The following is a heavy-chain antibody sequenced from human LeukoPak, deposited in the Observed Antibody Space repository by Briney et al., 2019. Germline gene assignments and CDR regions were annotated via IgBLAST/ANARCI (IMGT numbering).Heavy chain of an antibody. V-gene: IGHV1-69*06. CDR3: ARHYDYVWGGIDY. D-gene: IGHD3-16*01. Sequence: SVKVSCKASGGTFSSYATSWVRQAPGQGLEWMGGIIPIFGTANYAQKFQGRVTITADKSTSTAYMELSSLRSEDTAVYYCARHYDYVWGGIDYWGQGTLVTVSS. CDR2: IIPIFGTA. CDR1: GGTFSSYA. J-gene: IGHJ4*02.